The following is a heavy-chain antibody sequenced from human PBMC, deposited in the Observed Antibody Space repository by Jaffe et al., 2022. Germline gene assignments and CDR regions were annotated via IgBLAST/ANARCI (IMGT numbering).Heavy chain of an antibody. CDR2: IKSKTDGGTT. Sequence: EVQLVESGGGLVKPGGSLRLSCAASGFTFSNAWMSWVRQAPGKGLEWVGRIKSKTDGGTTDYAAPVKGRFTISRDDSKNTLYLQMNSLKTEDTAVYYCTTEVLGYYYYYMDVWGKGTTVTVSS. D-gene: IGHD6-6*01. J-gene: IGHJ6*03. CDR3: TTEVLGYYYYYMDV. CDR1: GFTFSNAW. V-gene: IGHV3-15*01.